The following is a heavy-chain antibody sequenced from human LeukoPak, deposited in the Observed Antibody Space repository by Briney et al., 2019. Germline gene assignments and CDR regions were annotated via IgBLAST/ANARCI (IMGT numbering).Heavy chain of an antibody. V-gene: IGHV1-69*13. Sequence: SVKVSCKASGGTFSSYAISWVRQAPGQGLEWMGGIIPIFGTANYAQKFQGRVTITADESTSTAYMELSSLRSEDTAVYYCAKDRRVIVGATSGDYWGQGTLVTVSS. CDR3: AKDRRVIVGATSGDY. J-gene: IGHJ4*02. CDR2: IIPIFGTA. CDR1: GGTFSSYA. D-gene: IGHD1-26*01.